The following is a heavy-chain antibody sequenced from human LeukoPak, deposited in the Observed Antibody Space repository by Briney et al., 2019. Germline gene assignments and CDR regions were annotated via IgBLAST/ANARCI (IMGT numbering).Heavy chain of an antibody. J-gene: IGHJ4*02. CDR3: ARDKIVGATNFDY. Sequence: GGSLRLSCAASGFTFSSYWMNWARQAPGKGLEWVASINHIGNVNYYVDSVKGRFTISRDNAKNSLYLQINSLRAEDTAVYYCARDKIVGATNFDYWGQGTLVTVSS. D-gene: IGHD1-26*01. CDR1: GFTFSSYW. CDR2: INHIGNVN. V-gene: IGHV3-7*03.